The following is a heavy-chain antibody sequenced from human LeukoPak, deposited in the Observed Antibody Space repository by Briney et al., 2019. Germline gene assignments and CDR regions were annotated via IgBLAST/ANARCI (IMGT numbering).Heavy chain of an antibody. CDR3: ARSGGWDGVDV. CDR1: GFTFSSYG. J-gene: IGHJ6*02. CDR2: ISYDGSNK. V-gene: IGHV3-30*03. D-gene: IGHD1-1*01. Sequence: PGRSLRLSCAASGFTFSSYGMHWVRQAPGKGLEWVAVISYDGSNKYYADSVKGRFTISRDNSKNTLYLQMNSLRAEDTAVYYCARSGGWDGVDVWGQGTAVTVSS.